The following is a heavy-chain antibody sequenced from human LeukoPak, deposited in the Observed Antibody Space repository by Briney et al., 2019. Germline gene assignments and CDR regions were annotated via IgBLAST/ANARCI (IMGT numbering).Heavy chain of an antibody. V-gene: IGHV3-48*01. D-gene: IGHD2-21*02. CDR2: IISSSSTI. Sequence: GGSLRLSCAASGFTFSSYSMNWVRQAPGKGLEWVSYIISSSSTIYYADSVKGRFTISRENAKNSLYLQMNSLRAEDTAVYYCARGGMTRDAFDIWGQGTMVTVSS. CDR1: GFTFSSYS. CDR3: ARGGMTRDAFDI. J-gene: IGHJ3*02.